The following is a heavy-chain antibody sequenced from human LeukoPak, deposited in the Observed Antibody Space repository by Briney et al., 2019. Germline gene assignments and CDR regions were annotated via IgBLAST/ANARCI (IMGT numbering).Heavy chain of an antibody. V-gene: IGHV3-21*01. CDR1: GFTFSSYS. Sequence: GGSLRLSXAASGFTFSSYSMNWVRQAPGKGLEWVSSISSSSSYIYYADSVKGRFTISRDNAKNSLYLQMNSLRAEDTAVYYCARDLNDFWSGSPAFVYWGQGTLVTVSS. CDR2: ISSSSSYI. CDR3: ARDLNDFWSGSPAFVY. D-gene: IGHD3-3*01. J-gene: IGHJ4*02.